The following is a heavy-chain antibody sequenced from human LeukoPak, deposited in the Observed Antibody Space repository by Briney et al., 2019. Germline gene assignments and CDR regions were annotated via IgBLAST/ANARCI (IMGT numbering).Heavy chain of an antibody. Sequence: GGSLRLSCAASGFTFSSYTMHWVRQAPGKGLEWVAVISYDESNKYYANSVKGRFTISRDNSKNTLYLQMNSLRAEDTAVYYCASPDDILTGYYLSASFDFWGQGTLVTVSS. CDR3: ASPDDILTGYYLSASFDF. CDR2: ISYDESNK. CDR1: GFTFSSYT. D-gene: IGHD3-9*01. V-gene: IGHV3-30-3*01. J-gene: IGHJ4*02.